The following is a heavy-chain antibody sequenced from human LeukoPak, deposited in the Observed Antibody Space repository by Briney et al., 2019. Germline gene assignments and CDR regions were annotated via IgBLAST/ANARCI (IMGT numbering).Heavy chain of an antibody. Sequence: QPGGSLRLSCAASGFTISSYEMNWVRQAPGKGLEWVSYISSSGSTIYYADSVKGRFTISRDNAKNSLYLQMNSLRAEDTAVYYCARYSYGYTDYWGQGTLVTVSS. CDR1: GFTISSYE. J-gene: IGHJ4*02. CDR2: ISSSGSTI. CDR3: ARYSYGYTDY. D-gene: IGHD5-18*01. V-gene: IGHV3-48*03.